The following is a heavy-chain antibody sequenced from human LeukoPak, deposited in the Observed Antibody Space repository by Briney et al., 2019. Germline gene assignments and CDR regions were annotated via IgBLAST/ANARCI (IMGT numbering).Heavy chain of an antibody. CDR3: AKDYVH. CDR1: GFSFSTYD. Sequence: PGESLRLSCAASGFSFSTYDMTWVRQAPGKGLEWVSAVISNVGSTYYADSVKGRFTISRDNSKNTQYLQMNSLRAEDTAVYYCAKDYVHWGQGTLVTVSS. CDR2: VISNVGST. D-gene: IGHD3-16*01. V-gene: IGHV3-23*01. J-gene: IGHJ4*02.